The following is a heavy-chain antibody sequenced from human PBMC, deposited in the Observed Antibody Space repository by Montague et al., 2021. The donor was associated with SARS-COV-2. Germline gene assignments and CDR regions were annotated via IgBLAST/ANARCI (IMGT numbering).Heavy chain of an antibody. CDR3: AGRQGALYHLDI. J-gene: IGHJ4*02. CDR2: MHQSGAT. Sequence: SETLSLTCAVYGGSFSDYYWSWIRQSPGKGLEWIGEMHQSGATNYNSSLKSRATISVDTPNSQLSLRLNSVTAADTAVYYCAGRQGALYHLDIWGQGTLVTVSS. D-gene: IGHD2-8*01. CDR1: GGSFSDYY. V-gene: IGHV4-34*01.